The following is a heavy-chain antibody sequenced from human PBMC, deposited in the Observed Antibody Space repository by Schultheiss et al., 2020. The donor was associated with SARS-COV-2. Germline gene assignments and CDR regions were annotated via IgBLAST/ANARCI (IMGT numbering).Heavy chain of an antibody. CDR3: ASSYCSSTSCYNGRYYYYYYMDV. D-gene: IGHD2-2*02. J-gene: IGHJ6*03. CDR2: IYTSGST. CDR1: GGSISSYY. Sequence: SQTLSLTCTVSGGSISSYYWSWIRQPAGKGLEWIGRIYTSGSTNYNPSLKSRVTISVDTSKNQFSLKLSSVTAADTAVYYCASSYCSSTSCYNGRYYYYYYMDVWGKGTTVTVSS. V-gene: IGHV4-4*07.